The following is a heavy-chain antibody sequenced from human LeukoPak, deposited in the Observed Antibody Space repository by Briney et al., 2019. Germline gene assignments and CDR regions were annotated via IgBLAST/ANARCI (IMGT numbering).Heavy chain of an antibody. V-gene: IGHV3-53*01. CDR2: IYSGGST. CDR3: AKGEKESSNYYCYYY. CDR1: GFTVSSNY. J-gene: IGHJ4*02. D-gene: IGHD3-22*01. Sequence: PGGSLRLSCAASGFTVSSNYMTWVRQAPGKGLEWVSVIYSGGSTYYADSVKGRFTISRDNSKNTLYLQMNSLRAEDTAMYYCAKGEKESSNYYCYYYGGQGTLVTVSS.